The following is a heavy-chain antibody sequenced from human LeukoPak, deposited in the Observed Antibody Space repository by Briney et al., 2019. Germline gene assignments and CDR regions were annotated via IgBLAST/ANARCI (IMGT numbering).Heavy chain of an antibody. CDR3: AKTPPRASYCTGGVCYWDY. V-gene: IGHV3-23*01. J-gene: IGHJ4*02. D-gene: IGHD2-8*02. Sequence: QAGGSLRLSCAASGFTFSSYAMGWVRQAPGKGLEWVSAISGSGGSTYYADSVKGRFTISRDNSKNTLYLQMNSLRAEDTAVYYCAKTPPRASYCTGGVCYWDYWGQGTLVTVSS. CDR1: GFTFSSYA. CDR2: ISGSGGST.